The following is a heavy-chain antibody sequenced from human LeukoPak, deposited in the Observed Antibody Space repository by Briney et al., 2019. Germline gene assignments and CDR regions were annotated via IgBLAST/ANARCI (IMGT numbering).Heavy chain of an antibody. J-gene: IGHJ3*02. D-gene: IGHD5-18*01. CDR2: INHSGST. CDR1: GGSFSGYY. Sequence: PSETLSLTCAVYGGSFSGYYWSWIRQPPGKGLEWIGEINHSGSTNYNPSLKSRVTISVDTSKNQFSLKLSSVTAADTAVYYCARHLPTAMVTVAFHIWGQGTMVTVSS. V-gene: IGHV4-34*01. CDR3: ARHLPTAMVTVAFHI.